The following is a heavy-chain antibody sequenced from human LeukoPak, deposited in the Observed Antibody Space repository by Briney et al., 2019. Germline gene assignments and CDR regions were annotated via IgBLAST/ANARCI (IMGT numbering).Heavy chain of an antibody. CDR1: GGSFSGYY. V-gene: IGHV4-34*01. Sequence: PSETLSLTCAVYGGSFSGYYWSWIRQPPGKGLEWIGEINHSGSTNYNPSLKSRVTISVDTSKNQFSLKLSSETAADTAVYYCARYHYYDSSGYLNFDYWGQGTLVTVSS. D-gene: IGHD3-22*01. CDR3: ARYHYYDSSGYLNFDY. J-gene: IGHJ4*02. CDR2: INHSGST.